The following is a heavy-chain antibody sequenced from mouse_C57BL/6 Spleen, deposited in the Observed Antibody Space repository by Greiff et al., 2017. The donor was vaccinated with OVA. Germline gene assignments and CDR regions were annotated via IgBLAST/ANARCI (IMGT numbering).Heavy chain of an antibody. CDR3: AGGSSYVYAMDY. D-gene: IGHD1-1*01. J-gene: IGHJ4*01. Sequence: QVQLQQSGAELVRPGTSVKVSCKASGYAFTNYLIEWVKQRPGQGLEWIGVINPGSGGTNYNEKFKGKATLTADKSSSTAYMQLSSLTSEDSAVYFCAGGSSYVYAMDYWGQGTSVTVSS. CDR1: GYAFTNYL. V-gene: IGHV1-54*01. CDR2: INPGSGGT.